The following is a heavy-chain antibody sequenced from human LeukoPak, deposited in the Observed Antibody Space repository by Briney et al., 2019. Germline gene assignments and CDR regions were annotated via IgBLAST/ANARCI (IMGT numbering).Heavy chain of an antibody. J-gene: IGHJ3*02. CDR3: ARDLRDVVVVAATNPFGAFDI. D-gene: IGHD2-15*01. CDR1: GFTFSSYA. V-gene: IGHV3-30*04. CDR2: ISYDGSNK. Sequence: PGGSLRLSCAASGFTFSSYAMSWVRQAPGKGLEWVAVISYDGSNKYYADSVKGRFTISRDNSKNTLYLQMNSLRAEDTAVYYCARDLRDVVVVAATNPFGAFDIWGQGTMVTVSS.